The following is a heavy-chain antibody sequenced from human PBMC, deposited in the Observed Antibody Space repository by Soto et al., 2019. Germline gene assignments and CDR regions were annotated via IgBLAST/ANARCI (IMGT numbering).Heavy chain of an antibody. Sequence: ASVKVSCKASGGTFSSYAISWVRQAPGQGLEWMGGINPIFGTPHYAQKYQGRVTITADTFTNTAYMELTRLTSDDTAVYFCAREGRHFDYWGQGTLVTVSS. CDR3: AREGRHFDY. J-gene: IGHJ4*02. CDR1: GGTFSSYA. CDR2: INPIFGTP. V-gene: IGHV1-69*06.